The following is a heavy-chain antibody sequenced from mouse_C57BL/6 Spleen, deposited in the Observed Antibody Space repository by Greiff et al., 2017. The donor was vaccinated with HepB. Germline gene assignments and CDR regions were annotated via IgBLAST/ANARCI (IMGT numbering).Heavy chain of an antibody. J-gene: IGHJ3*01. CDR2: INPSNGGT. D-gene: IGHD1-1*01. CDR3: ARKEDYGSSYVGWFAY. CDR1: GYTFTSYW. Sequence: VQLQQPGTELVKPGASVKLSCKASGYTFTSYWMHWVKQRPGQGLEWIGNINPSNGGTNYNEKFKSKATLTVDKSSSTAYMQLSSLTSEDSAVYYCARKEDYGSSYVGWFAYWGQGTLVTVSA. V-gene: IGHV1-53*01.